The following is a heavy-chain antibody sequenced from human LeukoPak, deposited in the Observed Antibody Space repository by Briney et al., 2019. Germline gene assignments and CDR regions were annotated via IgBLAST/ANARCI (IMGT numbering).Heavy chain of an antibody. D-gene: IGHD3-3*01. Sequence: GGSLRLSCVASGFTFSSSWMTWVRQAPGKGLEWVANIKQDGSEKHYVDAVRGRFSISRDNSKNTLYLQMNSLRADDTAVYYCARAGEWLLNFDYWGQGTLVTVSS. CDR3: ARAGEWLLNFDY. J-gene: IGHJ4*02. CDR1: GFTFSSSW. CDR2: IKQDGSEK. V-gene: IGHV3-7*01.